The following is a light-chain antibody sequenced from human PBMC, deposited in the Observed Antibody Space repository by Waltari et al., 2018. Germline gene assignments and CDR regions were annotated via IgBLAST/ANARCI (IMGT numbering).Light chain of an antibody. Sequence: AIQMTQSPSSLSASVGDRVTISCRAIQGIRNKLGWYQQKPGKAPKLLIYAASSLQSGAPSRFSGSGSGTDFTLTISSLQPEDSATYYCLQDCNYPWTFGQGTKVEIK. CDR2: AAS. V-gene: IGKV1-6*01. CDR1: QGIRNK. CDR3: LQDCNYPWT. J-gene: IGKJ1*01.